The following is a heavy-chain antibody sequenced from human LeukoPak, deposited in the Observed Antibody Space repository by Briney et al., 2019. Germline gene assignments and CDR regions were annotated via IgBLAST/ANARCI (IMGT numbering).Heavy chain of an antibody. Sequence: SETLSLTCTVSGGSISSYYWSWIRQPPGKGLEWIGYIYYSGSTNYNPSLKSRVTISVDTSKKQFSLKLSSVTAADTAVYYCARLPSWEQQLVRDYWGQGTLVTVSS. CDR2: IYYSGST. CDR3: ARLPSWEQQLVRDY. D-gene: IGHD6-13*01. J-gene: IGHJ4*02. V-gene: IGHV4-59*01. CDR1: GGSISSYY.